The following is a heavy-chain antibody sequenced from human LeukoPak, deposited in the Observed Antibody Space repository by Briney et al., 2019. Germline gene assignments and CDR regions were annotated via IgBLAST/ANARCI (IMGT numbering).Heavy chain of an antibody. J-gene: IGHJ4*02. CDR3: ARQSGDQSSAWYFDA. CDR1: GGSISSSSRY. CDR2: AYFGGST. Sequence: SETLSLTCTVSGGSISSSSRYWGWIRQPPGKGLECIGSAYFGGSTNYNPSLKSRVTTSVDTSTDQFSLRLSSATAADTAIYYCARQSGDQSSAWYFDAWGQGTLVTVSS. D-gene: IGHD6-19*01. V-gene: IGHV4-39*01.